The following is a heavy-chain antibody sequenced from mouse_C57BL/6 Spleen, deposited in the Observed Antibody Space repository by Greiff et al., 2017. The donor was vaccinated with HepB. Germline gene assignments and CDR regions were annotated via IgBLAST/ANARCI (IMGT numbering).Heavy chain of an antibody. D-gene: IGHD3-1*01. Sequence: VQLQQPGAELVRPGSSVKLSCKASGYTFTSYWMHWVKQRPIQGLEWIGNIDPSDSETHYNQKFKDKATLTVDKSSSTAYMQLSSLTSEDSAVYCCARSGGYWYFDVWGTGTTVTVSS. CDR2: IDPSDSET. CDR1: GYTFTSYW. V-gene: IGHV1-52*01. CDR3: ARSGGYWYFDV. J-gene: IGHJ1*03.